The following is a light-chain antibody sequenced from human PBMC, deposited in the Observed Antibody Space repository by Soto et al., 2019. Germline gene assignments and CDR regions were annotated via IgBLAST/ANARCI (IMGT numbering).Light chain of an antibody. J-gene: IGKJ2*01. CDR2: GAS. CDR3: QQYDSSPFEYT. CDR1: QSVSSSY. Sequence: EIVLTQSPGTLSLSPGERATLSCRASQSVSSSYLAWYQQKPGQAPRLLIYGASSRATGIPDRFSGSGSGTDFTLTISRLYLEDFVVYYCQQYDSSPFEYTFGQGTKLDIK. V-gene: IGKV3-20*01.